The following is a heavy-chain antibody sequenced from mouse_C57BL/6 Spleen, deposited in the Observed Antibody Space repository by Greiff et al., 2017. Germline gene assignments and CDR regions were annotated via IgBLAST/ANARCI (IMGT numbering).Heavy chain of an antibody. Sequence: VQLQQSGAELVKPGASVKISCKASGYAFSSYWMNWVKQRPGKGLEWIGQIYPGDGDTNYNGKFKGKATLTADKSSSTAYMQLSSLTSEDSAVYFCARGGYYYGSSYEDAMDYWGQGTSVTVSS. CDR3: ARGGYYYGSSYEDAMDY. V-gene: IGHV1-80*01. D-gene: IGHD1-1*01. CDR1: GYAFSSYW. CDR2: IYPGDGDT. J-gene: IGHJ4*01.